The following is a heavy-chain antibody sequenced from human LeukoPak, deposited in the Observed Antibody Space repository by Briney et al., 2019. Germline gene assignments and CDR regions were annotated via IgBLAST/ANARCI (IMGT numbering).Heavy chain of an antibody. D-gene: IGHD3-22*01. CDR3: ARDPYDSSGYYYVGAFDI. Sequence: GGSLRLSCAASGFTFSSYAMHWVRQAPGKGLEWVAVISYDGSNKYYADSVKGRFTISRDNSKNTLYLQMNSLRAEDTAVYYCARDPYDSSGYYYVGAFDIWGQGTMVTVSS. CDR2: ISYDGSNK. V-gene: IGHV3-30-3*01. CDR1: GFTFSSYA. J-gene: IGHJ3*02.